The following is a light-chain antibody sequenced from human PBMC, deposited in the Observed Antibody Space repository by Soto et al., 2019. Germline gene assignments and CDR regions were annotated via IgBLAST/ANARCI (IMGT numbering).Light chain of an antibody. V-gene: IGKV2-28*01. Sequence: DIVMTQSPLSLPVTPGEPASISCRSSQSLLHSNGYNYVDWFLQRPGQSPQVLIYMGSYRASGVPDRFSCSGSGTDFTLEISRVETEDVGIYYCMQALQTPLTFGGGTKVEIK. J-gene: IGKJ4*01. CDR1: QSLLHSNGYNY. CDR2: MGS. CDR3: MQALQTPLT.